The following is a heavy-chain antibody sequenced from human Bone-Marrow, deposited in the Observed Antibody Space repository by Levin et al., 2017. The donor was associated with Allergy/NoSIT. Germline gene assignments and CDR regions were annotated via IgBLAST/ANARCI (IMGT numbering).Heavy chain of an antibody. CDR1: TDSINSGGYY. Sequence: SQTLSLTCIVSTDSINSGGYYWNWIRQHPGKGLEWIGNIYYTGSTSDNTSLRSRLAISVDTSKNQFSLRLASVTAADTAVYYCARGRAAAGLIDSWGQGILVTVSS. CDR3: ARGRAAAGLIDS. V-gene: IGHV4-31*02. D-gene: IGHD6-13*01. CDR2: IYYTGST. J-gene: IGHJ4*02.